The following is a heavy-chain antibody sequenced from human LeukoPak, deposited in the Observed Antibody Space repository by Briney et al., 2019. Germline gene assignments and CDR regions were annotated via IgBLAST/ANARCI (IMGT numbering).Heavy chain of an antibody. J-gene: IGHJ6*03. CDR1: GFTFSSYS. CDR2: ISSSTLKI. Sequence: GGSLRLSCAASGFTFSSYSMNWVRQAPGKGLEWVSAISSSTLKIYYADSVKGRFTISRDNSKNTLYLQMDSLRAEDTAVYYCAKDATAVVGTVYMDVWGKGTTVTISS. CDR3: AKDATAVVGTVYMDV. V-gene: IGHV3-21*01. D-gene: IGHD6-13*01.